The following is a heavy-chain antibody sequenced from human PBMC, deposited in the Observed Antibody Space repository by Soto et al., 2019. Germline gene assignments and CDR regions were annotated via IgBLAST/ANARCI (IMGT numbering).Heavy chain of an antibody. V-gene: IGHV4-59*12. CDR3: ARGGQFWSGGSCYPPSNLFDP. Sequence: SETLSLTCTVSGGSISSYYWSWIRQPPGKGLEWIGYIYYSGSTNYNPSLKSRVTISVDTSKNQFSLKLSSVTAADTAVYYCARGGQFWSGGSCYPPSNLFDPWGQGTLVTVSS. CDR2: IYYSGST. D-gene: IGHD2-15*01. J-gene: IGHJ5*02. CDR1: GGSISSYY.